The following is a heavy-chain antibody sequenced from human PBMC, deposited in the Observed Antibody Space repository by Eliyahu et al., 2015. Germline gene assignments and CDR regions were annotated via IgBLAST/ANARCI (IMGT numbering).Heavy chain of an antibody. V-gene: IGHV3-23*01. D-gene: IGHD2-15*01. Sequence: EVQLLESGGGLVQPGESLRLSCAASGFTFSNYAMNXWVRQAPGQGLGWVSGIXSSGGSTYYADSVKGRFTISRANSKNTLDLQMNSLRAEDTAVYYCAIQGRLCSSGSCNHEYFQFWGQGTLVTVSS. CDR1: GFTFSNYA. CDR2: IXSSGGST. J-gene: IGHJ1*01. CDR3: AIQGRLCSSGSCNHEYFQF.